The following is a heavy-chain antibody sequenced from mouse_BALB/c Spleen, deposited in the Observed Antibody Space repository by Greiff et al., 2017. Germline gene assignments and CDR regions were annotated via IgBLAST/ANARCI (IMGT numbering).Heavy chain of an antibody. CDR3: ANTGTGYAMDY. CDR1: GYSITSDYA. D-gene: IGHD4-1*01. CDR2: ISYSGST. J-gene: IGHJ4*01. V-gene: IGHV3-2*02. Sequence: EVQRVESGPGLVKPSQSLSLTCTVTGYSITSDYAWNWIRQFPGNKLEWMGYISYSGSTSYNPSLKSRISITRDTSKNQFFLQLNSVTTEDTATYYCANTGTGYAMDYWGQGTSVTVSS.